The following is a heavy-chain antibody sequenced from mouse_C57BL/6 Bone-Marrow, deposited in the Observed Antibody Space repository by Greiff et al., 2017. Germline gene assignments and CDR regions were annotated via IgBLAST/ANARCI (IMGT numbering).Heavy chain of an antibody. CDR2: IYPRSGNT. Sequence: VQLQQSGAELARPGASVKLSCKASGYTFTSYGISWVKQRTGQGLEWIGEIYPRSGNTYYNEKFKGKATLTADKSSSTAYMELRSLTSEDSAVYFCARRYDPSRNWYFDVWGTGTTVTVSS. CDR3: ARRYDPSRNWYFDV. D-gene: IGHD2-3*01. V-gene: IGHV1-81*01. CDR1: GYTFTSYG. J-gene: IGHJ1*03.